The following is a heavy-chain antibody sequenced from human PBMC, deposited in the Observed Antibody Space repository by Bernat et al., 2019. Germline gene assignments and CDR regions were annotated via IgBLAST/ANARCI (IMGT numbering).Heavy chain of an antibody. CDR2: IYPGDSDT. D-gene: IGHD6-19*01. CDR1: GYSFTSYW. V-gene: IGHV5-51*01. Sequence: EVQLVQSGAEVKKPGESLKISCKGSGYSFTSYWIGWVRQMPGKGLEWMGIIYPGDSDTRYSPSFQGQVTISADKSISTAYLQWSSLKASDTAMYYCARTVPSIAVAGKGNWFDPWGQGTLVTVSS. CDR3: ARTVPSIAVAGKGNWFDP. J-gene: IGHJ5*02.